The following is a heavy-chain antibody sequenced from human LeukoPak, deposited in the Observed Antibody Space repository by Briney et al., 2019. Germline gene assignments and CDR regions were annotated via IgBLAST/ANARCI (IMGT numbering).Heavy chain of an antibody. V-gene: IGHV5-51*01. CDR3: ARGVNYNDRSGYDY. D-gene: IGHD3-22*01. J-gene: IGHJ4*02. CDR1: GYSFPSYW. Sequence: GECLKISCKGSGYSFPSYWIAWVRQMPGKGLEWMGIMYPGDSDTRYSPSFQGQVTISADKSISTAYLQWSSLKASDTAMYYCARGVNYNDRSGYDYWGQGTLVTVSS. CDR2: MYPGDSDT.